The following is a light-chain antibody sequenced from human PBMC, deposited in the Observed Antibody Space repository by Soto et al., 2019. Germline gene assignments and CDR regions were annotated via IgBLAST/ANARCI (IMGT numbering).Light chain of an antibody. V-gene: IGLV2-18*02. CDR3: SSYTSITTYD. CDR1: SSDVGSYNR. J-gene: IGLJ1*01. Sequence: SVLTQPPSVSGSPGQSVTISCTGTSSDVGSYNRVSWYQQPPGTAPKLMIYEVSNRPSGVPDRFSGSKSGNTASLTISGLQAEDEADYYCSSYTSITTYDFGSGTKVTVL. CDR2: EVS.